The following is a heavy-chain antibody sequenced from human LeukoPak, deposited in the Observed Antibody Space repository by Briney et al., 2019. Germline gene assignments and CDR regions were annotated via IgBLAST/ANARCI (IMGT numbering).Heavy chain of an antibody. D-gene: IGHD2-21*02. CDR2: LSSSGSAF. V-gene: IGHV3-48*03. CDR3: AKVRVVVTAINAFDI. J-gene: IGHJ3*02. CDR1: GFTFRSYE. Sequence: PGGSLRLSCEDSGFTFRSYEMNWVRQAPGKGLEWIAYLSSSGSAFSYADSVKGRFTIARDNAKNSVYLQMNSLRAEDTAVYYCAKVRVVVTAINAFDIWGQGTMVTVSS.